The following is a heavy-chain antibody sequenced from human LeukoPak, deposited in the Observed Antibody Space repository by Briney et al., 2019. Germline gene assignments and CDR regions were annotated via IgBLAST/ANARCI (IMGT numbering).Heavy chain of an antibody. Sequence: GGSLRLSCAASGFTFSSYAMSWVRQAPGKGLEWVSAISGSGGSTYYADSVKGRFTISRDNSRKSLYLQMKRLRPGDTAVYYCTRDRKSREGFCSGGACSPPDYWGQGTLVTVSS. CDR2: ISGSGGST. V-gene: IGHV3-23*01. CDR1: GFTFSSYA. CDR3: TRDRKSREGFCSGGACSPPDY. J-gene: IGHJ4*02. D-gene: IGHD2-15*01.